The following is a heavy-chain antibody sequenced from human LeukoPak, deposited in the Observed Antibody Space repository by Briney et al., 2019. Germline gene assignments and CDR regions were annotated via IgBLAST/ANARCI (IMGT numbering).Heavy chain of an antibody. CDR2: IIPILGIA. CDR1: GGTFSSYA. D-gene: IGHD2-15*01. Sequence: PVKVSCKASGGTFSSYAISWVRQAPGQGLEWMGRIIPILGIANYAQKFQGRVTITADKSTSTAYMELSSLRSEDRAVYYCAREVVVAATHYYFDYWGQGTLVTVSS. V-gene: IGHV1-69*04. CDR3: AREVVVAATHYYFDY. J-gene: IGHJ4*02.